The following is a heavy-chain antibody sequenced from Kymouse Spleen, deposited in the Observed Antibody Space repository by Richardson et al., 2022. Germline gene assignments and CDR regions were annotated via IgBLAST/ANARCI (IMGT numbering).Heavy chain of an antibody. J-gene: IGHJ4*02. CDR1: GGSFSGYY. CDR2: INHSGST. CDR3: ARRPVAHFDY. Sequence: QVQLQQWGAGLLKPSETLSLTCAVYGGSFSGYYWSWIRQPPGKGLEWIGEINHSGSTNYNPSLKSRVTISVDTSKNQFSLKLSSVTAADTAVYYCARRPVAHFDYWGQGTLVTVSS. D-gene: IGHD6-19*01. V-gene: IGHV4-34*01.